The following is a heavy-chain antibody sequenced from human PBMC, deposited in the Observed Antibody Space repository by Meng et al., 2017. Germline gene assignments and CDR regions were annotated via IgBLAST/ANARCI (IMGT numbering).Heavy chain of an antibody. Sequence: ASVKVSCKASGYTFTSYGISWVRQAPGQGLEWMGWISAYNGNTNYAQKLQGRVTMTTDTSTSTAYMELRSLRTDDTAVYYCARSIPASGSRAYYGMDVWGQGTTVTVSS. V-gene: IGHV1-18*01. J-gene: IGHJ6*02. CDR2: ISAYNGNT. CDR1: GYTFTSYG. D-gene: IGHD3-10*01. CDR3: ARSIPASGSRAYYGMDV.